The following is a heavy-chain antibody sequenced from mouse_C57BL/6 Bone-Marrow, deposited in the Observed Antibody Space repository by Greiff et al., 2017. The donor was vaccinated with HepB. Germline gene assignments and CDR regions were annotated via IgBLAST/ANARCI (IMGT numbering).Heavy chain of an antibody. Sequence: EVQVVESGGGLVQPGGSLKLSCAASGFTFSDYYMYWVRQTPEKRLEWVAYISNGGGSTYYPDTVKGRFTISRDNAKNTLYLQMSRLKSEDTAMYYCARHAELGREFAYWGQGTLVTVSA. CDR1: GFTFSDYY. J-gene: IGHJ3*01. CDR3: ARHAELGREFAY. V-gene: IGHV5-12*01. CDR2: ISNGGGST. D-gene: IGHD4-1*01.